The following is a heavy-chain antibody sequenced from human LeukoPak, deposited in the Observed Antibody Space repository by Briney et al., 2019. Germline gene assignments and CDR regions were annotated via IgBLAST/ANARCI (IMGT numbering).Heavy chain of an antibody. CDR3: ARERTMVRGVTFFDY. V-gene: IGHV3-48*04. CDR2: ISSSSSTI. D-gene: IGHD3-10*01. Sequence: GGSLRLSCAALGFTFSSYSMNWVRQAPGKGLEWVSYISSSSSTIYYADSVKGRFTISRDNAKNSLYLQMNSLRAEDTAVYYCARERTMVRGVTFFDYWGQGTLVTVSS. CDR1: GFTFSSYS. J-gene: IGHJ4*02.